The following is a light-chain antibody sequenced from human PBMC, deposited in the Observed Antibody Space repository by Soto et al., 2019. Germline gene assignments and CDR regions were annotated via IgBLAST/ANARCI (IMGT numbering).Light chain of an antibody. Sequence: QLVLTQPPSASGTPGQRVTISCSGSSSNIGSNFVYWYQHLPGTAPKLLIYTNNQRPSGVPDRFSGSKSGTSASLAITGLQAEDEADYYCQSYDSSLSGYVVFGGGTKVTVL. CDR1: SSNIGSNF. CDR3: QSYDSSLSGYVV. V-gene: IGLV1-47*02. J-gene: IGLJ2*01. CDR2: TNN.